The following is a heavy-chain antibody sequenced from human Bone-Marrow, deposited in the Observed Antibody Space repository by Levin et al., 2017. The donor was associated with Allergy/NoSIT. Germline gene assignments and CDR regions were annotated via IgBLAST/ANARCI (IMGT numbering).Heavy chain of an antibody. CDR3: ARTGDWNTSPGWFDP. D-gene: IGHD1/OR15-1a*01. Sequence: GESLKISCKGSGYKFADYWIGWVRQTPGKGLEWMGIIYPGDSDTRYNPSFEGQVTMSADKSISTAYLQWTSLKASDTGIYYCARTGDWNTSPGWFDPWGQGTQVTVFS. J-gene: IGHJ5*02. CDR2: IYPGDSDT. CDR1: GYKFADYW. V-gene: IGHV5-51*01.